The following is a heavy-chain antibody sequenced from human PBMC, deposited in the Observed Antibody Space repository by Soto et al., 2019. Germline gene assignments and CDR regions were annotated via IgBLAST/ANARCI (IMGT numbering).Heavy chain of an antibody. D-gene: IGHD6-19*01. CDR2: IYHSGTT. CDR1: SGSISSSNW. V-gene: IGHV4-4*02. CDR3: ASLIAVANY. Sequence: QVLLQESGPGLVKPSGPLSLTCAVSSGSISSSNWWRWVRQPPGKGLEWFGEIYHSGTTNYNPSLKMRVSMSVDKSMNQFSLKLCSVTAADTAVYYGASLIAVANYWCQGTLVTVSS. J-gene: IGHJ4*02.